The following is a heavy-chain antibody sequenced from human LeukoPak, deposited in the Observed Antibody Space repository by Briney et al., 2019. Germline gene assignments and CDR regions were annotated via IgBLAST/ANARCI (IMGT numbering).Heavy chain of an antibody. Sequence: GGSLRLSCTASGFTFGDYAMSWVRQAPGKGLEWVAVISYDGSDKFYADSVKGRFTISRDSSKNTLYLQMNSLRPEDTAVYYCARARPSTWIDYWGQGTLVTVSS. CDR1: GFTFGDYA. CDR3: ARARPSTWIDY. CDR2: ISYDGSDK. V-gene: IGHV3-30*04. J-gene: IGHJ4*02. D-gene: IGHD5-12*01.